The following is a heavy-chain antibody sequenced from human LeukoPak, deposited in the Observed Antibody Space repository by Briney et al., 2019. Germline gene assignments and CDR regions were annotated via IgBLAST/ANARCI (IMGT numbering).Heavy chain of an antibody. J-gene: IGHJ6*02. CDR3: ARVATLRFLEWFLYYYYGMDV. D-gene: IGHD3-3*01. Sequence: GGSLRLSCAASGCTFSSCWLYWVRPAPGKGRAGVANIKQDESGKYYVNSVKGRFTISRDNAKNSLYLQMNSLRAEDTAVYYCARVATLRFLEWFLYYYYGMDVWGQGTTVTVSS. CDR2: IKQDESGK. V-gene: IGHV3-7*01. CDR1: GCTFSSCW.